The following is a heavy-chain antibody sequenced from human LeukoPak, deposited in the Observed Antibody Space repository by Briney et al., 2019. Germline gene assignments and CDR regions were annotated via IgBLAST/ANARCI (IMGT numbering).Heavy chain of an antibody. Sequence: ASVKVSCKASGYTFTSYGVSWVRQATGQGLEWMGWISVYKGNTNYAQKLQGRVTMTTDSSTSTVYMELRSLRSDDTAVYYCRRSMDSSTSRLIEYWGQGTLVTVSS. J-gene: IGHJ4*02. D-gene: IGHD6-6*01. CDR1: GYTFTSYG. CDR2: ISVYKGNT. CDR3: RRSMDSSTSRLIEY. V-gene: IGHV1-18*01.